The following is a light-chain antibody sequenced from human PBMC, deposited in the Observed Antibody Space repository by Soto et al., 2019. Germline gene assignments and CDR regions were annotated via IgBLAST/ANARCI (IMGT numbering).Light chain of an antibody. Sequence: IALTQSPDTLSLSPGQIDTLSSRATQTVNKNVTWYQLKDGQVNRIIIYGEYTRATDIKARFSGSGYGTEFTLTIRSMQSEDFADYHCKQYNNWPQTLGTGNKVDIK. CDR2: GEY. CDR1: QTVNKN. V-gene: IGKV3-15*01. CDR3: KQYNNWPQT. J-gene: IGKJ1*01.